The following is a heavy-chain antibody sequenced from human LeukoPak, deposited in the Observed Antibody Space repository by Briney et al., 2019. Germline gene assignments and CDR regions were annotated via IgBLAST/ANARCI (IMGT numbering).Heavy chain of an antibody. V-gene: IGHV3-64D*06. CDR1: GFIFSNYA. D-gene: IGHD5-12*01. CDR2: ISTTGGST. J-gene: IGHJ4*02. Sequence: GGSLRLSCSASGFIFSNYAMHWVRQSPGKGPEYVSAISTTGGSTYYADSVKGRFTISRDNSKNTLYLQMSSLTPEDTAVYYCVKGWIKAVGNFCWRQGTLVTVSS. CDR3: VKGWIKAVGNFC.